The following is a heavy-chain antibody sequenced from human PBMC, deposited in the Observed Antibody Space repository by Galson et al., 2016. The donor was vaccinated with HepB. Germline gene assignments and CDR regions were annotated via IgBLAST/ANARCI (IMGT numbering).Heavy chain of an antibody. CDR2: IYWYDDK. Sequence: PALVKPTQTLTLTCTFSGFSLSDEGECVGWVRQSPGRALEWLALIYWYDDKRYSPSLRDRLAITKDTSKNQVVLTMTDMDPVDTATYYCAHKLTPTEALFDSWGQGTLVTVSS. J-gene: IGHJ4*02. CDR1: GFSLSDEGEC. CDR3: AHKLTPTEALFDS. V-gene: IGHV2-5*01.